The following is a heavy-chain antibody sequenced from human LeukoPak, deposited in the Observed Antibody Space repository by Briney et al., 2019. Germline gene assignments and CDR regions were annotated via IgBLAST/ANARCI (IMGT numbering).Heavy chain of an antibody. CDR1: GGSISSSSYY. D-gene: IGHD2-15*01. CDR3: AAVVAATQSPYFDY. Sequence: PSETLSLTCTVSGGSISSSSYYWGWIRQPPGKGLEWIGSMYYSGSTYYNPSLKSRVTISVDTSKNQFSLKLSSVTAADTAVYYCAAVVAATQSPYFDYWGQGTLVTVSS. V-gene: IGHV4-39*01. CDR2: MYYSGST. J-gene: IGHJ4*02.